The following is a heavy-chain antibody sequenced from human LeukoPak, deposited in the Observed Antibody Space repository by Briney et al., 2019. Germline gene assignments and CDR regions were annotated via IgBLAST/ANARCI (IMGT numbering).Heavy chain of an antibody. CDR2: IYPDDSNT. V-gene: IGHV5-51*01. J-gene: IGHJ4*02. CDR1: GYSFTTHW. Sequence: GESLKISCKGSGYSFTTHWIGWVRQMPGKGLEWMGIIYPDDSNTRYSPSFQGQVTLSADKSINTAYLQWSSLRASDTAMYYCARPAELRWYSHFDYWGQGTLVTVSS. CDR3: ARPAELRWYSHFDY. D-gene: IGHD4-23*01.